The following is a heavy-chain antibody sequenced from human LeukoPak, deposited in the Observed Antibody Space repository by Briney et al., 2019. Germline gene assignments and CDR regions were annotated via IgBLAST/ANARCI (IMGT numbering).Heavy chain of an antibody. D-gene: IGHD3-3*01. CDR3: ARGYYDFWSGLSGIWFDP. CDR2: INHSGST. CDR1: GGSFSGYY. Sequence: SETLSLTCAVYGGSFSGYYWSWIRQPPGKGLEWIGKINHSGSTNYNPSLKSRVTISVDTSKNQSSLKLSSVTAADTAVYYCARGYYDFWSGLSGIWFDPWGQGTLVTVSS. V-gene: IGHV4-34*01. J-gene: IGHJ5*02.